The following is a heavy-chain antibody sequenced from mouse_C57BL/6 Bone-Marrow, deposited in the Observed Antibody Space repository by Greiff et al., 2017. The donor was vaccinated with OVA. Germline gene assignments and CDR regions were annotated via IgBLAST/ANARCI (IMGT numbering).Heavy chain of an antibody. J-gene: IGHJ2*01. CDR1: GFTFSSYG. D-gene: IGHD4-1*01. CDR3: ARHTWDFDY. V-gene: IGHV5-6*01. Sequence: EVKLMESGGDLVKPGGSLKLSCAASGFTFSSYGMSWVRQTPDKRLEWVATISSGGSYTYYPDSVKERFTISRDNAKNTLYLKMSRLKSEDTAMYYCARHTWDFDYWGQGTTLTVSS. CDR2: ISSGGSYT.